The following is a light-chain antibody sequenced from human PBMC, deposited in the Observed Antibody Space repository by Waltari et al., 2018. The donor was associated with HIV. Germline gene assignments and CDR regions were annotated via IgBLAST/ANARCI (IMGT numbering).Light chain of an antibody. J-gene: IGLJ2*01. CDR3: LLKIGSNTPI. CDR2: EVS. Sequence: QSALTQPASVSGSPGQSITISCTVSISHIGDSDSVPWYQQHPGKVPTLVIYEVSNRPARVSDRFSGSKSGNTASLAISGLQAEDEADYYCLLKIGSNTPIFGGGTKLTVL. CDR1: ISHIGDSDS. V-gene: IGLV2-14*01.